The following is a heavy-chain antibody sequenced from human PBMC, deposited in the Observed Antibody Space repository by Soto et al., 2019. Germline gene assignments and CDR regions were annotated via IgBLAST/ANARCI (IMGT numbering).Heavy chain of an antibody. CDR1: GFTFSSYA. Sequence: EVQLLEAGGGLVQPGGSLRLSCAASGFTFSSYAMSWVRQAPGKGLEWVSAISGSGGSTYYADSVKGRFTISRDNSKNTLYLQMNSQRAEDTAVYYCARRSSGWYFDSWGQGTLVTVSS. CDR3: ARRSSGWYFDS. CDR2: ISGSGGST. V-gene: IGHV3-23*01. J-gene: IGHJ4*02. D-gene: IGHD6-19*01.